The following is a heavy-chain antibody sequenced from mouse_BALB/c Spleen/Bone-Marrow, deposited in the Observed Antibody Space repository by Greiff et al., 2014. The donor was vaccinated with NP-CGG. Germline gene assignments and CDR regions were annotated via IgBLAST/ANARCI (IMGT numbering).Heavy chain of an antibody. Sequence: VKLMESGPGLVAPSQSLSITCTVSGFSLTSYGVHWVRQPPGKVLEWLGVIWAGGSTNYNSALMSRLSISKDNSKSQVFLKMNSLQTDDAAMYYCARGSYYEGAMDYWGQGTSVTVSS. J-gene: IGHJ4*01. CDR1: GFSLTSYG. V-gene: IGHV2-9*02. D-gene: IGHD1-1*01. CDR3: ARGSYYEGAMDY. CDR2: IWAGGST.